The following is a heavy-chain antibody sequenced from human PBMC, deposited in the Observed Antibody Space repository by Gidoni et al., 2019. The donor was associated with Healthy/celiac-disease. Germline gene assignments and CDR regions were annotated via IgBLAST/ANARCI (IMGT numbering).Heavy chain of an antibody. CDR2: IYSGGST. D-gene: IGHD2-15*01. Sequence: EVQLVETGGGLIQPGGSLRLSFAASGFTVSSNYMSWVRQAPGKGLAWVSVIYSGGSTYYADSVKGRFTISRDNSKNTLYLQMNSLRAEDTAVYYCAREGGYPYCSGGSCYSERYYYYGMDVWGQGTTVTVSS. CDR1: GFTVSSNY. V-gene: IGHV3-53*02. CDR3: AREGGYPYCSGGSCYSERYYYYGMDV. J-gene: IGHJ6*02.